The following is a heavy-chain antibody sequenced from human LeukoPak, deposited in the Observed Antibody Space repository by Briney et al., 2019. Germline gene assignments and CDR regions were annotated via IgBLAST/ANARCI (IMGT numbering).Heavy chain of an antibody. CDR2: INHSGST. D-gene: IGHD6-13*01. CDR1: GGSFSGYY. CDR3: ARGYSSSRYYRTRFDP. J-gene: IGHJ5*02. Sequence: SETLSLTCAVYGGSFSGYYWSWIRQPPGKGLEWIGEINHSGSTNYNPSLKSRVTISVDTSKNQFSLKLSSVTAADTAVYYCARGYSSSRYYRTRFDPWGQGTLVTVSS. V-gene: IGHV4-34*01.